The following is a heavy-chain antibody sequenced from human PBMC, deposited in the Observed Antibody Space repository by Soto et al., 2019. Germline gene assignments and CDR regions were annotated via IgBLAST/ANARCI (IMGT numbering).Heavy chain of an antibody. Sequence: SETLSLTCTVSGGSISSSSYYWGWIRQPPGKGLEWIGEINHSGSTNYNPSLKSRVTISVDTSKNQFSLKLSSVTAADTAVYYRARGGIAAAGKVVRWFDPWGQGTLVTVSS. J-gene: IGHJ5*02. CDR1: GGSISSSSYY. D-gene: IGHD6-13*01. V-gene: IGHV4-39*07. CDR3: ARGGIAAAGKVVRWFDP. CDR2: INHSGST.